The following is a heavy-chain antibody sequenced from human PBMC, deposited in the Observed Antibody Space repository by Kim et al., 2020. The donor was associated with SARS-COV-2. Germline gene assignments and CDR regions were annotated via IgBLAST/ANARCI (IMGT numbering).Heavy chain of an antibody. Sequence: SETLSLTCAIYGGSFSGFYWIWIRQPPGKGLEWIGEINHSGSTNYNPSLKSRVTISVDTSKNQFSLKLSSVTAADTAVYYCARRQESWFDPWGQGTLVTVAS. CDR2: INHSGST. V-gene: IGHV4-34*01. J-gene: IGHJ5*02. CDR3: ARRQESWFDP. CDR1: GGSFSGFY.